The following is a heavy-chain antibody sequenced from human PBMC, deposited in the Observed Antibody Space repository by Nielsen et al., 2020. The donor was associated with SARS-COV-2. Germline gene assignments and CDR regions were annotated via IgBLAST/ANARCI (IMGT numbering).Heavy chain of an antibody. J-gene: IGHJ5*02. CDR1: GFPFSDFY. Sequence: GASRKISCAASGFPFSDFYMSWIRQAPGKGLEWLSYISEGGTTIYYADSVKGRFSISRENAKNSLYLQMDSLRAEDTAIYYCARVNHSSISAWGQGTVVTVSS. CDR2: ISEGGTTI. D-gene: IGHD3-22*01. CDR3: ARVNHSSISA. V-gene: IGHV3-11*04.